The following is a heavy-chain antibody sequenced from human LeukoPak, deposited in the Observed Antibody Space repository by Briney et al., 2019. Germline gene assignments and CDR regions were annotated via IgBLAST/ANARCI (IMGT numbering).Heavy chain of an antibody. Sequence: SSETLSLTCAVYGGSFSGYYWSWIRQPPGKGLEWIEEINHSGSTNYNPSLKSRVTISVDTSKNQFSLKLSSVTAADTAVYYCARPSYGSGSYYEYYYYGMDVWGQGTTVTVSS. V-gene: IGHV4-34*01. D-gene: IGHD3-10*01. CDR1: GGSFSGYY. CDR2: INHSGST. CDR3: ARPSYGSGSYYEYYYYGMDV. J-gene: IGHJ6*02.